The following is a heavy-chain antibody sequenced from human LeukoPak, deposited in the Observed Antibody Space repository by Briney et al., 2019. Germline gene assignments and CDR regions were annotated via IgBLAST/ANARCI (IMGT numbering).Heavy chain of an antibody. CDR2: IRYDGSNK. D-gene: IGHD6-13*01. Sequence: GGSLRLSCAASGFTFSNYDMHWVRQAPGKGLEWVAFIRYDGSNKYYADSVKGRFPISRDNSKNTLYLRMNSLRAEDTAVYYCAKDPRWRYVAAVGFDPWGQGTLVTVSS. CDR1: GFTFSNYD. J-gene: IGHJ5*02. V-gene: IGHV3-30*02. CDR3: AKDPRWRYVAAVGFDP.